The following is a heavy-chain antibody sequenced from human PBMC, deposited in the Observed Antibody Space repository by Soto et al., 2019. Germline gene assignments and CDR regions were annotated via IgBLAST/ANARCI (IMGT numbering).Heavy chain of an antibody. CDR1: GASIGSYF. CDR2: IFTSGKT. Sequence: QVQLQESGPGLVKPSETLSLTCTVSGASIGSYFWSWIRQPAGNGLEWIGHIFTSGKTNYNPSLKSRVTMSMDTSNNQFSLSLSSVTAADTAVYYCARERGDVAAARTEDYYYQYGLDVWGQGTTVTVSS. CDR3: ARERGDVAAARTEDYYYQYGLDV. J-gene: IGHJ6*02. V-gene: IGHV4-4*07. D-gene: IGHD6-13*01.